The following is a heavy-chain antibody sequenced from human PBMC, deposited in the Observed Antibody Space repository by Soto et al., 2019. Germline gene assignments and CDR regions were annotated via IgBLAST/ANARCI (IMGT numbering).Heavy chain of an antibody. CDR1: GGTFSSYA. CDR3: ARDDGDTAMVWGGMDV. J-gene: IGHJ6*02. Sequence: QVQLVQSGAEVKKPGSSVKVSCKASGGTFSSYAISWVRQAPGQGLEWMGGIIPIFGTANYAQKFQGRVTITADKSTSTAYMELSRLRSEDTAVYYCARDDGDTAMVWGGMDVWGQGTTVTVSS. V-gene: IGHV1-69*06. D-gene: IGHD5-18*01. CDR2: IIPIFGTA.